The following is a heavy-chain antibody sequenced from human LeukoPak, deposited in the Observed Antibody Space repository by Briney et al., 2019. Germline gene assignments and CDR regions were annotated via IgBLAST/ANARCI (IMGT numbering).Heavy chain of an antibody. D-gene: IGHD1-7*01. Sequence: PGGSLRLSCAASGFTFSSYWMSWVRQAPGKGLEWVANIKQDGGQKFFVDSVRGRFTISRDNAKNSLYLQMDSLRAEDTAVYYCARDGDYNWNYKSGFEYWGQGTLVTVSS. CDR3: ARDGDYNWNYKSGFEY. J-gene: IGHJ4*02. V-gene: IGHV3-7*01. CDR2: IKQDGGQK. CDR1: GFTFSSYW.